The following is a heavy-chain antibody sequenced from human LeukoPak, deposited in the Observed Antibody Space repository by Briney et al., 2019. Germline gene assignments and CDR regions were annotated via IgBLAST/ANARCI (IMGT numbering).Heavy chain of an antibody. Sequence: SETLSLTCTVSGGSISSSSYYWGWIRQPPGKGLGWIGSIYYSGSTYYNPSLKSRVTISVDTSKNHFSLKLSSVTAADTAVYYCARRSSGGVGATVDYWGQGTLVTVSS. J-gene: IGHJ4*02. CDR1: GGSISSSSYY. CDR2: IYYSGST. CDR3: ARRSSGGVGATVDY. V-gene: IGHV4-39*02. D-gene: IGHD1-26*01.